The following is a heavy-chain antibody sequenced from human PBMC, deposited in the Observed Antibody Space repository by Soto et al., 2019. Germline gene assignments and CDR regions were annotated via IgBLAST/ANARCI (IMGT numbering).Heavy chain of an antibody. Sequence: SSETLSLTCTVSGGSISSSSYYWGWIRQPPGKGLEWIGSIYYSGSTYYNPSLKSRVTISVDTSKNQFSLKLSSVTAADTAVYYCARLQLYYYYMDVWGKGTTVTVSS. J-gene: IGHJ6*03. CDR3: ARLQLYYYYMDV. V-gene: IGHV4-39*07. CDR2: IYYSGST. CDR1: GGSISSSSYY. D-gene: IGHD5-18*01.